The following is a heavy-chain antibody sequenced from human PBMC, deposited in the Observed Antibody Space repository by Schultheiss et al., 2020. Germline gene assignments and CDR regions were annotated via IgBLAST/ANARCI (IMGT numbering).Heavy chain of an antibody. CDR1: GFTVSSNY. Sequence: GGSLRLSCAASGFTVSSNYMSWVRQAPGKGLEWVSVIYSGGSTYYADSVKGRFTISRDNAKNSLYLQMNSLRDEDTALYHCARDRDGDYFYYYGMDVWGQGTTVTVSS. CDR2: IYSGGST. J-gene: IGHJ6*02. D-gene: IGHD4-17*01. CDR3: ARDRDGDYFYYYGMDV. V-gene: IGHV3-53*01.